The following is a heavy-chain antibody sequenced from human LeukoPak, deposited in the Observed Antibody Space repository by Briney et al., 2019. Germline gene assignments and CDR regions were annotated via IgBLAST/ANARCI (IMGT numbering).Heavy chain of an antibody. CDR3: AKDISTNYDYWGYDY. CDR2: ISWNSGRI. V-gene: IGHV3-9*03. CDR1: GFTFDDYA. J-gene: IGHJ4*02. D-gene: IGHD2-8*02. Sequence: PGGSLRLSCAASGFTFDDYAMHWVRQAPGKGLEWVSGISWNSGRIGYADSVKGRFTISRDNAKNSLYLQMNSLRAEDMALYYCAKDISTNYDYWGYDYWGQGTLVTVSS.